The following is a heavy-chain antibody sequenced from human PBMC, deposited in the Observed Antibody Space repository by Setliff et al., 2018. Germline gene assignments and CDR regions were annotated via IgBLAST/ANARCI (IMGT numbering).Heavy chain of an antibody. V-gene: IGHV1-18*01. Sequence: ASVKVSCKSSGFTFTDYGITWVRQVPGQGLEWMGWISSYNDVTNYAQRFQGRVTMTTDTSSSAAYMELRSLRSEDTAVYYCARAGDAASGRKGVFEYWGQGTAVTVSS. CDR2: ISSYNDVT. CDR3: ARAGDAASGRKGVFEY. CDR1: GFTFTDYG. D-gene: IGHD1-26*01. J-gene: IGHJ4*02.